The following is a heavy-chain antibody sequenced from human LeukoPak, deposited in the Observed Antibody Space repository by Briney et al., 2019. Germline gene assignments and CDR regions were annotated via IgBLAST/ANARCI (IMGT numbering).Heavy chain of an antibody. CDR3: AKAHRRYCSSTSCCWDY. CDR2: ISGSGGST. V-gene: IGHV3-23*01. Sequence: PGGSLRLSGAASGFTFSSYAMSWVRQAPGKGLEWVSAISGSGGSTYYADSVKGRFTISRDNSKNTLYLQMNSLRAEDTAVYYCAKAHRRYCSSTSCCWDYWGQGTLVTVSS. CDR1: GFTFSSYA. D-gene: IGHD2-2*01. J-gene: IGHJ4*02.